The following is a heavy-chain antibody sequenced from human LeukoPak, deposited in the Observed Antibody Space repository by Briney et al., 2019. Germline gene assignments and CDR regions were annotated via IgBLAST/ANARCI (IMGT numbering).Heavy chain of an antibody. J-gene: IGHJ4*02. CDR2: MYFGGKT. V-gene: IGHV4-59*01. CDR3: ARISGDRPDD. CDR1: GGSISSYY. D-gene: IGHD7-27*01. Sequence: SETLSLTCTVSGGSISSYYWTWIRQPPGKGLKWIGYMYFGGKTNYNPSLKSRATISIDTSKKQFSLKLKSVTAADTAVYYCARISGDRPDDWGQGTLVTVS.